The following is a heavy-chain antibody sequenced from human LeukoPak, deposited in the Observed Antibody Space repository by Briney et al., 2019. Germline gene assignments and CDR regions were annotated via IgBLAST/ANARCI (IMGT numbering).Heavy chain of an antibody. CDR2: IYHSGST. CDR3: ARDNRYSDYYYGMDV. J-gene: IGHJ6*02. V-gene: IGHV4-38-2*02. D-gene: IGHD3-9*01. CDR1: GYSISSGYY. Sequence: SETLSLTCTVSGYSISSGYYWGWIRQPPGKGLEWIGSIYHSGSTYYNPSLKSRVTISVDTSKNQFSLKLSSVTAADTAVYYCARDNRYSDYYYGMDVWGQGTTVTVSS.